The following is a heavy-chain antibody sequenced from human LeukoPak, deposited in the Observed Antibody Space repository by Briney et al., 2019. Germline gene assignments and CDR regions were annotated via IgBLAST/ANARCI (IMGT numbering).Heavy chain of an antibody. CDR2: IKSKTDGGTT. CDR3: ARRREGGGDYYTGAFDI. D-gene: IGHD2-21*02. CDR1: GFTFSNAW. Sequence: GGSLRLSCAASGFTFSNAWMNWVRQAPGKGLEWVGRIKSKTDGGTTDYAAPVKGRFTISRDDSKNTLYPQMNSLKTEDTAVYYCARRREGGGDYYTGAFDIWGQGTMVTVSS. V-gene: IGHV3-15*07. J-gene: IGHJ3*02.